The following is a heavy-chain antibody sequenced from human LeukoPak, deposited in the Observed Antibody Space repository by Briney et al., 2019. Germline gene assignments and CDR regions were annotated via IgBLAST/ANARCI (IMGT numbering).Heavy chain of an antibody. CDR2: IYHSGST. CDR1: GYSISSGYY. V-gene: IGHV4-38-2*02. Sequence: SETLSLTRTVSGYSISSGYYWGWIRQPLGKGLEWIGSIYHSGSTYYNPSLKSRVTISVDTCKNQFSLKLTSVTAADTAVYYCVRGKTFGGVLQGAFDMWGQGTMFTVSS. D-gene: IGHD3-16*01. CDR3: VRGKTFGGVLQGAFDM. J-gene: IGHJ3*02.